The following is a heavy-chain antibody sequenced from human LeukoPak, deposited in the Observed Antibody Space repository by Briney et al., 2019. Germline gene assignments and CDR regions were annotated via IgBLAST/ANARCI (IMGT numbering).Heavy chain of an antibody. V-gene: IGHV3-48*02. D-gene: IGHD3-22*01. CDR2: ISSSSSTI. CDR1: GFTFSNYN. CDR3: TRDDSYDSSGYIPFDS. J-gene: IGHJ4*02. Sequence: GGSLRLSCAASGFTFSNYNKNWVRQAPGKGLEWVSYISSSSSTIYYADSVKGRFTISRDNAKNSLHLQMNSLRDEDTAVYYCTRDDSYDSSGYIPFDSWGQVNLVTVSS.